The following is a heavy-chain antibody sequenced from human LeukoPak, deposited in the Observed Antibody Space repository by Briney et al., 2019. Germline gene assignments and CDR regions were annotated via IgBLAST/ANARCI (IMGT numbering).Heavy chain of an antibody. CDR3: ARDVGTYYYDSSGHWFDY. Sequence: ASVKVSCKASGYTFTGYYIHWVRQAPGQGLEWMGWINPNSGGTNYAQKFQGRVTMTRDTSISTAYMELSRLRSDDTAVYYCARDVGTYYYDSSGHWFDYWGQGTLVTVSS. CDR2: INPNSGGT. CDR1: GYTFTGYY. J-gene: IGHJ4*02. V-gene: IGHV1-2*02. D-gene: IGHD3-22*01.